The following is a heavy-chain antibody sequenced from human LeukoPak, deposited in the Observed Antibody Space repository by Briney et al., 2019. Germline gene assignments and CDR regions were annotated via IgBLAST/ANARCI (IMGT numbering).Heavy chain of an antibody. V-gene: IGHV3-23*01. CDR3: ARAGCSSTSCYTTYGMDV. D-gene: IGHD2-2*02. CDR2: ISGSGGST. Sequence: GGSLRLSCAASGFIFSSYAMSWVRQAPGKGLEWVSVISGSGGSTYYADSVKGRFTISRDNSKNTVYLQMKSLRAEDTAVYYCARAGCSSTSCYTTYGMDVGGQGTTVTVSS. J-gene: IGHJ6*02. CDR1: GFIFSSYA.